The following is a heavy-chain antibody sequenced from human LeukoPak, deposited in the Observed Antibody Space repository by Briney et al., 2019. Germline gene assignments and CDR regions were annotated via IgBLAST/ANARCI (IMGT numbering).Heavy chain of an antibody. J-gene: IGHJ4*02. CDR3: AKDLTMIVLKGDFDY. Sequence: PGGSLRLSCAASGFTFSSYAMSWVRQAPGKGLEWVSAISGSGGSTYYADSVKGRFTISRDNSKNTLYLQMNSLRAEDTAVYYCAKDLTMIVLKGDFDYWGQGTLVTVSS. CDR2: ISGSGGST. D-gene: IGHD3-22*01. CDR1: GFTFSSYA. V-gene: IGHV3-23*01.